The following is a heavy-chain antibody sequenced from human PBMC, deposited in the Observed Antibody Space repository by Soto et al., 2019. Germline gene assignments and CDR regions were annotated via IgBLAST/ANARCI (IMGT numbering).Heavy chain of an antibody. V-gene: IGHV1-3*01. J-gene: IGHJ4*02. CDR1: EYTFTSYA. Sequence: ASVKVSCKASEYTFTSYAINWVRQAPGQGLEWMGWINANNGNTKYAQKFQGRVTITRDTSASTAYMELSSLRSEDTAVYYCARELQGLNYCDYWGLGALVNVPS. CDR2: INANNGNT. D-gene: IGHD4-4*01. CDR3: ARELQGLNYCDY.